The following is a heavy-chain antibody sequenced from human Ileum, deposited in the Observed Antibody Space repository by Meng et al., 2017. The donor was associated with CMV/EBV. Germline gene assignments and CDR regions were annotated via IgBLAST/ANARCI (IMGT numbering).Heavy chain of an antibody. J-gene: IGHJ4*02. CDR1: GFTLSNYA. D-gene: IGHD3-3*02. CDR3: ARDHFPWPAISGPNY. V-gene: IGHV3-30*09. Sequence: GESLKISCVTSGFTLSNYAIHWVRQAPGKGLEWVALVSSDGSFEYYADSVKGRFAISRDDSKNTLFLQMNSLRVDDTAVYYCARDHFPWPAISGPNYWGQGTPVTVSS. CDR2: VSSDGSFE.